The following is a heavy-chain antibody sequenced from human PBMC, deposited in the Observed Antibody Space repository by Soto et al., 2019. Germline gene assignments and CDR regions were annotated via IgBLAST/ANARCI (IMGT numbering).Heavy chain of an antibody. J-gene: IGHJ4*02. V-gene: IGHV3-64*01. D-gene: IGHD5-12*01. CDR3: ARAPGYSGYDALDY. CDR2: INSNGGST. Sequence: EVQLVESGGGLVQPGGSLRLSCAASGYTFSTYAMHWVRQAPGKGLEYVSVINSNGGSTFYANSVKGRFTIPRDNSKNTLYLQMGSLRVEDTGVYYCARAPGYSGYDALDYWSQGTLVTVSS. CDR1: GYTFSTYA.